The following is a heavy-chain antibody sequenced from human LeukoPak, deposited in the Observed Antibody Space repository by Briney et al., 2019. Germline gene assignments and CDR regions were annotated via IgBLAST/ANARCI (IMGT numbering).Heavy chain of an antibody. CDR2: IRSKTYGGTT. CDR1: GFTFSDYA. CDR3: TCPLAAAGNFWYFDL. V-gene: IGHV3-49*05. D-gene: IGHD6-13*01. J-gene: IGHJ2*01. Sequence: KPGGSLRLSCTASGFTFSDYAMSWFRQAPGKGLEWVGFIRSKTYGGTTDYAASVKDRFTISRDDSESIGYLQMNSLKTEDTAVYYCTCPLAAAGNFWYFDLWGRGSLVTVSS.